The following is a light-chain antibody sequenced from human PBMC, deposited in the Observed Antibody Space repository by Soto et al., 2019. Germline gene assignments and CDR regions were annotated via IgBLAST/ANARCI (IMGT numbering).Light chain of an antibody. V-gene: IGKV1-39*01. Sequence: DIQMTQSPSSLSASVGDRVTITCRASQSISSYLNWYQQKPGKAPKLLIYAASSLQSGVPSRFSVRVSGTDFTLTISSLQPEDFATYYCQQSYSTPFTFGPGTKVDIK. CDR3: QQSYSTPFT. CDR2: AAS. CDR1: QSISSY. J-gene: IGKJ3*01.